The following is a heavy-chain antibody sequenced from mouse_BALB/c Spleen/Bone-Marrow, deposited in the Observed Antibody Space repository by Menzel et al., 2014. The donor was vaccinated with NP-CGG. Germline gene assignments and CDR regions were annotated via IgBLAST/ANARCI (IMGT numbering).Heavy chain of an antibody. CDR3: ARVSYDYFDY. Sequence: EVKLVESGGGLVKPGGSLKLSCAASGFTFSDYYMYWVRQTPEKRLEWVATISDGGSYTYYPDSVKRRFTISRDNAKNNLYLQMSSLKSEDTAMYYCARVSYDYFDYWGQGTTLTVSS. CDR2: ISDGGSYT. J-gene: IGHJ2*01. CDR1: GFTFSDYY. V-gene: IGHV5-4*02. D-gene: IGHD2-4*01.